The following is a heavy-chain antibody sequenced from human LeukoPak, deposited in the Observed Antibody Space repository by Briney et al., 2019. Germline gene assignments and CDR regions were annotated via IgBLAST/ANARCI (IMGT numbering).Heavy chain of an antibody. CDR3: ARAPLLGGNDY. CDR1: GYSISSGYY. CDR2: IYHSGST. Sequence: SETLSLTCTVSGYSISSGYYWGWIRQPPGKGLEWIGSIYHSGSTYYNPSLKSRVTISVDTSKNQFSLRLSSVTAADTAVYYCARAPLLGGNDYWGQGTLVTVSS. V-gene: IGHV4-38-2*02. D-gene: IGHD7-27*01. J-gene: IGHJ4*02.